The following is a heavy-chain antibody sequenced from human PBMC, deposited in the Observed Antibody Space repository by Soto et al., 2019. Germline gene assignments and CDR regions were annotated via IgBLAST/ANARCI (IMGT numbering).Heavy chain of an antibody. J-gene: IGHJ4*02. D-gene: IGHD1-26*01. CDR3: ATARRWEQSGPDY. V-gene: IGHV3-15*01. CDR1: GFTFNNAW. Sequence: EVQLVESGGGLVKPGGSLRLSCAASGFTFNNAWMSWVRQGPGKGLEWVGRIKSKTDGGTADYAAPVKGRFTISRDDSKNTLYLQMNSLKTEDTAVYYCATARRWEQSGPDYWGQGTLVTVSS. CDR2: IKSKTDGGTA.